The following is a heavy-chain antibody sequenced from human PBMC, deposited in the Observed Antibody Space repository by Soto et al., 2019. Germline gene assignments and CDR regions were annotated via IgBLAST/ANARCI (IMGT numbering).Heavy chain of an antibody. CDR1: GGSFSGYY. J-gene: IGHJ5*02. CDR2: INHSGST. V-gene: IGHV4-34*01. CDR3: ARAYYDILTGYHPLNWFDP. D-gene: IGHD3-9*01. Sequence: SETLSLTCAVYGGSFSGYYWSWIRQPPGKGLEWIGEINHSGSTNYNPSLKSRVTISVDTSKNQFSLKLSSVTAADTAAYYCARAYYDILTGYHPLNWFDPWGQGTLVTVSS.